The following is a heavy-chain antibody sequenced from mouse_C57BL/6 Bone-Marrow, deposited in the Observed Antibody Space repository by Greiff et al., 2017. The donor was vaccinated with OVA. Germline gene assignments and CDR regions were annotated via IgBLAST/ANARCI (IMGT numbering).Heavy chain of an antibody. CDR2: IDPSDSYT. CDR1: GYTFTSYW. V-gene: IGHV1-50*01. J-gene: IGHJ3*01. CDR3: ARAIFAY. Sequence: QVQLQQPGAELVKPGASVKLSCKASGYTFTSYWMQWVKQRPGQGLEWIGEIDPSDSYTNYTQKFKGKATLTVDTSSSTAYMQLSSLTAEDSAVYYCARAIFAYWGQGTMVTVSA.